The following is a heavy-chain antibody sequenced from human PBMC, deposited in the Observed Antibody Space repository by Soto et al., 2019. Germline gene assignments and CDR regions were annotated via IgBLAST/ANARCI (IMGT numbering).Heavy chain of an antibody. Sequence: QVQLVQSGAEVKKPGASVKVSCKASGYTFTSYGISWVRQAPGQGIVWMGWIIAHNGNTNYAQKLQARVTMITETFTSTAYMELRSLRSDDTAVYYGARDRGSYALDYWGQGTLVTVSS. V-gene: IGHV1-18*01. J-gene: IGHJ4*02. CDR1: GYTFTSYG. CDR3: ARDRGSYALDY. D-gene: IGHD1-26*01. CDR2: IIAHNGNT.